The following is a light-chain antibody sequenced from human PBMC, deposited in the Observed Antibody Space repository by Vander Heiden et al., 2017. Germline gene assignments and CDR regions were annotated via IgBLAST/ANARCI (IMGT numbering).Light chain of an antibody. CDR2: DAA. J-gene: IGKJ3*01. CDR3: QQVNTYPLT. CDR1: QGIRSA. V-gene: IGKV1-13*02. Sequence: AIQLTPSPSSLSASVGDRVTITCRASQGIRSALAWYQQKPGKAPNLLIYDAATLEIGVPSRFSGSGSGTDFTLTISSLQPEDFATYYCQQVNTYPLTFGHGSKVDIK.